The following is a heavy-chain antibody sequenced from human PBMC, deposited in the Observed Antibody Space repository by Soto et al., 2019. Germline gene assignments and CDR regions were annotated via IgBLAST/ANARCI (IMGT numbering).Heavy chain of an antibody. V-gene: IGHV1-2*04. Sequence: ASVKVSCKASGYTFTGYYMHWVRQAPGQGLEWMGWINPNSGGTNYAQKFQGWVTMTRDTSISTAYMELSRLRSDDTAVYYCARALMITFGGVMDYYGMDVWGQGTTVTVS. CDR1: GYTFTGYY. CDR2: INPNSGGT. CDR3: ARALMITFGGVMDYYGMDV. D-gene: IGHD3-16*01. J-gene: IGHJ6*02.